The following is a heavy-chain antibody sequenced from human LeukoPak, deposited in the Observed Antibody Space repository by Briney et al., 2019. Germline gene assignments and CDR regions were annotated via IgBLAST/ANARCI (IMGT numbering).Heavy chain of an antibody. V-gene: IGHV3-21*01. CDR2: IPSSGNDI. CDR1: GFTSSVSG. Sequence: GGSLRLSCLASGFTSSVSGMTWFGRAPARGLEWCSTIPSSGNDIYYAGSVKGRFTSYKDNAKNSVYLQMNSLASDDTAEYYCARDGSGWSRDVWGQGTTVTVSS. D-gene: IGHD6-19*01. J-gene: IGHJ6*02. CDR3: ARDGSGWSRDV.